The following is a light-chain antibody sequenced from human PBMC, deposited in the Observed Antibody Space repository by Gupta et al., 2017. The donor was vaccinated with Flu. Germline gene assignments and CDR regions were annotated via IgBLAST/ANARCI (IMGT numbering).Light chain of an antibody. CDR3: QQYYETPYT. CDR2: WAS. CDR1: QSLLYSSDQNNY. V-gene: IGKV4-1*01. J-gene: IGKJ2*01. Sequence: DIVMTQSPDSLAMSLGERATINCKSSQSLLYSSDQNNYLAWYQQKSGQPPKVLFFWASTRKSGVPDRFRGSGSGTEFTLTIDGLQAEDVASYYCQQYYETPYTFGQGTKLEI.